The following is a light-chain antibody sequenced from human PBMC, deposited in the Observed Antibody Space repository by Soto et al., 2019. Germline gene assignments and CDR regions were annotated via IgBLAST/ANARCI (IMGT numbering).Light chain of an antibody. J-gene: IGLJ1*01. Sequence: QSALTQPPSVSGSPGQSVAISCTGTSSDVGSYDRVSWYQQPPCTPPKLIISEVSNRPSGVPDRFSGSKSGNTASLTISGLQAEDEADYYCCSWTSSSTYVFGTGTKLTVL. CDR1: SSDVGSYDR. CDR2: EVS. CDR3: CSWTSSSTYV. V-gene: IGLV2-18*02.